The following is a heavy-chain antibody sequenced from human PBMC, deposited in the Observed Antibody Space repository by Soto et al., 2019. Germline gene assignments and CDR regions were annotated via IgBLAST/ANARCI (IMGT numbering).Heavy chain of an antibody. Sequence: PGGSLRLSCSASGFTFSSYAMHWVRQAPGKGLQYVSAISSNGGTTYYADSVKGRFTISRDNSKNTVNLQMSSLRAEDTAVYYCAKDGTPYDFWSGYFSNFDSWGQGTLVTVSS. CDR1: GFTFSSYA. CDR3: AKDGTPYDFWSGYFSNFDS. J-gene: IGHJ4*02. CDR2: ISSNGGTT. V-gene: IGHV3-64D*06. D-gene: IGHD3-3*01.